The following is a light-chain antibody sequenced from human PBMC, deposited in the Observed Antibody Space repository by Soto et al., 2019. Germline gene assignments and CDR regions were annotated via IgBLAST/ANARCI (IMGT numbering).Light chain of an antibody. J-gene: IGLJ1*01. CDR3: SSYTSSSTPLYV. CDR2: DVS. V-gene: IGLV2-14*01. Sequence: QSALTQPASVSGSPGQSIAISCTGTSSDVGAYDYVSWYQQHPGKAPKLMIYDVSNRPSGVSNRFSGSKSGNTASLTISGLQAEDEADYYCSSYTSSSTPLYVFGTGTKVT. CDR1: SSDVGAYDY.